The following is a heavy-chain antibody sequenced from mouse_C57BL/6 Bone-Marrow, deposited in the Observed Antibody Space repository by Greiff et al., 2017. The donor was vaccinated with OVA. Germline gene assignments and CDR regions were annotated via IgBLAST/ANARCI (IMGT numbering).Heavy chain of an antibody. CDR3: TDGYFFF. D-gene: IGHD2-3*01. Sequence: EVKVEESGGGLVQPGGSMKLSCVASGFTFSNYWMNWVRQSPEKGLEWVAQIRLKSDNYATHYAESVKGRFTISRDASKSSVYLQMNNLRAEDTGIYYCTDGYFFFRGQGTLVTGSA. V-gene: IGHV6-3*01. J-gene: IGHJ3*01. CDR1: GFTFSNYW. CDR2: IRLKSDNYAT.